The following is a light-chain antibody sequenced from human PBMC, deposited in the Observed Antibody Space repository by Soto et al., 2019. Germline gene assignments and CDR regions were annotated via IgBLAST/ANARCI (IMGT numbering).Light chain of an antibody. CDR1: QSVSSSY. V-gene: IGKV3-20*01. CDR2: GAS. Sequence: VLTQSPGTLSLSPGERATLSCRASQSVSSSYLAWYQQKPGQAPRPLIYGASSRAIGIPDRFSGSGSGTDFTLTISRLEPEDFAVYYCQQYGSSPWTFGQGTKVDIK. CDR3: QQYGSSPWT. J-gene: IGKJ1*01.